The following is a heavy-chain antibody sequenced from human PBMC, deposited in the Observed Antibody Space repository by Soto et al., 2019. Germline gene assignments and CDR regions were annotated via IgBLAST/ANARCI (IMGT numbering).Heavy chain of an antibody. Sequence: QVQLVQSGAEVKKPGASVKVSCKASGYTFTSYAMHWVRQAPGQRLEWMGWINAGNGNTKYSQKFQGRVTITRDTSASTAYMELSSLRSEDTAVYYCARHLYYDFWSGQMMGFDYWGQGTLVTVSS. J-gene: IGHJ4*02. CDR1: GYTFTSYA. V-gene: IGHV1-3*01. CDR3: ARHLYYDFWSGQMMGFDY. D-gene: IGHD3-3*01. CDR2: INAGNGNT.